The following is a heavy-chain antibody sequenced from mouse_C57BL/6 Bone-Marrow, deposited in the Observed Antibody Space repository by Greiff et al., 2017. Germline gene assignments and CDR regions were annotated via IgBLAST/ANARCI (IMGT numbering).Heavy chain of an antibody. D-gene: IGHD1-1*01. CDR2: ISDGGSYT. CDR3: AREDYYGSSGYYYAMDY. CDR1: GFTFSSYA. V-gene: IGHV5-4*01. Sequence: EVQLVESGGGLVKPGGSLKLSCAASGFTFSSYAMSWVRQTPEKRLEWVATISDGGSYTYYPDNVKGRFNISRDNAKNNLYLQMSHLKSEDTAMYYCAREDYYGSSGYYYAMDYWGQGTSVTVSS. J-gene: IGHJ4*01.